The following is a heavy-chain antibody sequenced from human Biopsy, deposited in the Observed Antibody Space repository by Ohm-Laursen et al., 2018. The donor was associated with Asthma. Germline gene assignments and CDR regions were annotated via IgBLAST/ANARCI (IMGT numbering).Heavy chain of an antibody. CDR1: GYTFNSAG. CDR2: ISVYNGNT. D-gene: IGHD2/OR15-2a*01. Sequence: ASVKVSCKISGYTFNSAGITWVRQAPGQGLEWMGWISVYNGNTKVAQKLQDRVTMITDTSTSTAYMELRSLRSDDTAVYFCARAVDYFHYYGIGVWGQGTTVTVS. CDR3: ARAVDYFHYYGIGV. J-gene: IGHJ6*02. V-gene: IGHV1-18*01.